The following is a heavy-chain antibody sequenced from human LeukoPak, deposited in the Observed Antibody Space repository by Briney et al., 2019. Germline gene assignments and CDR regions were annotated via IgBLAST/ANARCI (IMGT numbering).Heavy chain of an antibody. CDR1: GVTLSPYG. Sequence: QPGGSLRLSCAASGVTLSPYGMHWVRQAPGKGLEWVAVISYEGGTQHYADSVKGRFIISRDNPRNTLYLQMNILRTEDTAVYYCAKEGTPQVSTWYDLWGQGTLVTVSS. CDR3: AKEGTPQVSTWYDL. CDR2: ISYEGGTQ. V-gene: IGHV3-30*18. J-gene: IGHJ5*02. D-gene: IGHD3-10*01.